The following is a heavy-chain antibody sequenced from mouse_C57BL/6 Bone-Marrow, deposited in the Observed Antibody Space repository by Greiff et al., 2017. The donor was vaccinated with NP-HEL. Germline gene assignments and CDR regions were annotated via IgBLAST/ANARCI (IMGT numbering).Heavy chain of an antibody. J-gene: IGHJ4*01. V-gene: IGHV14-4*01. CDR3: TTFTMDY. CDR1: GFNIKDDY. Sequence: EVQLQQSGAELVRPGASVKLSCTASGFNIKDDYMHWVKQRPEQGLEWIGWIDPENGDTAYASKFQGKATITADTSSNTAYLQLSSLTSEDTAVYYCTTFTMDYWGQGTSVTVSS. CDR2: IDPENGDT.